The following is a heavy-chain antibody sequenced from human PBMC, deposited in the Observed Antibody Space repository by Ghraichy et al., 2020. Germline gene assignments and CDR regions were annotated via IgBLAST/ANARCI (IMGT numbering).Heavy chain of an antibody. D-gene: IGHD3-16*02. CDR3: ARGLTFGGVIFIPPPRAHRSSP. Sequence: ASVKVSCKASGYTFTSYYLHWVRQAPGQGLEWMGLINSSSGSTTYAQKFQGRVTLPSDTSTSTVYMELSSLRSEDTAVYSCARGLTFGGVIFIPPPRAHRSSPWR. CDR1: GYTFTSYY. V-gene: IGHV1-46*01. CDR2: INSSSGST. J-gene: IGHJ5*02.